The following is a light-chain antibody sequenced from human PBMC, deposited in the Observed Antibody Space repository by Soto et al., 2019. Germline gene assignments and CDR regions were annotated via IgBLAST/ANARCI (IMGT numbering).Light chain of an antibody. CDR2: GGS. Sequence: EIVLTQSPGTLSLSPGERATLSCRASQSFSSAYLAWYQQKPGQAPRLLIYGGSSRATGIPDRFSGGGSGTDFTLTISSLQSEDFAEYHCQQYNNWPQTFGQGTKVDIK. J-gene: IGKJ1*01. CDR3: QQYNNWPQT. CDR1: QSFSSAY. V-gene: IGKV3-20*01.